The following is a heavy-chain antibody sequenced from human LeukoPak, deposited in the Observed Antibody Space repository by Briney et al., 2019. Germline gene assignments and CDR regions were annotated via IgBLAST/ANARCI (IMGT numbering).Heavy chain of an antibody. CDR1: GGTFSSYA. J-gene: IGHJ4*02. CDR2: IIPILGIA. Sequence: SVKVSCKASGGTFSSYAISWVRQAPGQGLEWMGRIIPILGIANYAQRFQGRVTITADKSTSTAYMELSSLRSEDTAVYYCAGYYYDSSGYYSWGQGTLVTVSS. CDR3: AGYYYDSSGYYS. V-gene: IGHV1-69*04. D-gene: IGHD3-22*01.